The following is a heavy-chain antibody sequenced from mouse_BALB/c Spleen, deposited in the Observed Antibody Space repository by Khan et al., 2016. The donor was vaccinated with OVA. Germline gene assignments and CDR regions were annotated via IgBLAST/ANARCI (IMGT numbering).Heavy chain of an antibody. D-gene: IGHD1-3*01. CDR3: ARGGYSSFAY. Sequence: VQLQQSGTGLARPGASVKISCKASGYSFTSYLIHWVKQRPGQGLEWIGDIYPGNSDNNYNQKFKDQAKRTAGTSAKTAYMELCSLTNEDSAVYYCARGGYSSFAYWGQGTLVTVSA. V-gene: IGHV1-5*01. J-gene: IGHJ3*01. CDR2: IYPGNSDN. CDR1: GYSFTSYL.